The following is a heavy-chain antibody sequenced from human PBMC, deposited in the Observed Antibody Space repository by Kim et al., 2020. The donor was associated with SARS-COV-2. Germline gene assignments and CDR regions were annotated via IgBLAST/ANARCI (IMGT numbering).Heavy chain of an antibody. CDR2: IIPILGIA. Sequence: SVKVSCKASGGTFSSYAISWVRQAPGQGLEWMGRIIPILGIANYAQKFQGRVTITADKSTSTAYMELSSLRSEDTAVYYCARFSGSTSRNDFDYWGQGTLVTVSS. V-gene: IGHV1-69*04. J-gene: IGHJ4*02. CDR1: GGTFSSYA. CDR3: ARFSGSTSRNDFDY. D-gene: IGHD2-2*01.